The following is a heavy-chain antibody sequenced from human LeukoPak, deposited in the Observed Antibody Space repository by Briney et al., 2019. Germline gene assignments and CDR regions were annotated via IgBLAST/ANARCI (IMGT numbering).Heavy chain of an antibody. V-gene: IGHV3-30*02. CDR3: AKSDYYDSSGYR. D-gene: IGHD3-22*01. CDR1: GFTFSSYG. CDR2: IRYDGSNK. J-gene: IGHJ4*02. Sequence: SGGSLRLSCAASGFTFSSYGMHWVRQAPGKGLEWVAFIRYDGSNKYYADSVKGRFTISRDNSKNTLYLQMNSLRAEDTAVYYCAKSDYYDSSGYRWGQGTLVTVSS.